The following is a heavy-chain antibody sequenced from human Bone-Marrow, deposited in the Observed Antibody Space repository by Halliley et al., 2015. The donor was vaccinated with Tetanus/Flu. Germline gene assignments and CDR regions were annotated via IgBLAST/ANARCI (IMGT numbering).Heavy chain of an antibody. CDR3: ARETGYSPGWFGGDC. CDR1: GFMFSNYW. Sequence: SLRLSCAASGFMFSNYWMNWVRQAPGKGLEWLANINPDGSEKYYVDSVKGRVTISRDNAKNSVHLQMDSLRAEDTAVYYCARETGYSPGWFGGDCWGQGTLVTVSS. CDR2: INPDGSEK. V-gene: IGHV3-7*03. J-gene: IGHJ4*02. D-gene: IGHD3-16*01.